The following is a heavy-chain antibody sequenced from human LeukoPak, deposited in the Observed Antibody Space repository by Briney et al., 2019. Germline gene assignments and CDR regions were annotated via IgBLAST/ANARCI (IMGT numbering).Heavy chain of an antibody. V-gene: IGHV3-11*05. CDR2: ISIRSSYT. J-gene: IGHJ4*02. Sequence: GGSLRLSCAASGFTFSDYYMTWIRQAPGKGLERVSYISIRSSYTNYADSVKGRFTISRDNAKNSLYLQMNSLRAEDTAVYYCARDEVWGSFRYVDYWGQGTLVTVSS. D-gene: IGHD3-16*02. CDR3: ARDEVWGSFRYVDY. CDR1: GFTFSDYY.